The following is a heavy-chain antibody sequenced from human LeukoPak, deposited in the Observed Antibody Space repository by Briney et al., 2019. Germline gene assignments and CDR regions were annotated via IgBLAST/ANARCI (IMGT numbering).Heavy chain of an antibody. V-gene: IGHV1-24*01. CDR2: FDPEDGET. J-gene: IGHJ4*02. CDR3: ATYSYSSGVLYFDY. D-gene: IGHD6-19*01. Sequence: ASVKVSCKVSGYTLTELSMHWVRQAPGKELEWMGGFDPEDGETIYAQKFQGRVTMTEDTSTDTAYMELSSLRSEDTAVYYCATYSYSSGVLYFDYWGQGTLVTVSS. CDR1: GYTLTELS.